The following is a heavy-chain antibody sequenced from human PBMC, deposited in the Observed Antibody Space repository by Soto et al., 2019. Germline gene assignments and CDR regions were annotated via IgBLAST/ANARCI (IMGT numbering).Heavy chain of an antibody. Sequence: EVQLVESGGGLVQPGGSLRLSCAASGFTFSSYAMHWVRQAPGKGLEYVSAISSNGGSTYYANSVKGRFTISRDNSKNTLYLQMGSLRAEDMAVYYCARDWSGYSGYDPDYYYYYMDVWGKGTTVTVSS. CDR3: ARDWSGYSGYDPDYYYYYMDV. V-gene: IGHV3-64*01. D-gene: IGHD5-12*01. J-gene: IGHJ6*03. CDR2: ISSNGGST. CDR1: GFTFSSYA.